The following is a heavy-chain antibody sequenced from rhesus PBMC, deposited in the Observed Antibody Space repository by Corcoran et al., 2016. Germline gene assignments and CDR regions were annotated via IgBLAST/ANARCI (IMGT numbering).Heavy chain of an antibody. CDR3: ARSGYSRWYFDY. CDR2: IYGSGGST. J-gene: IGHJ4*01. CDR1: GGSISSNY. D-gene: IGHD5-12*01. V-gene: IGHV4-160*01. Sequence: QVQLQESGPGLVKPSETLSLTCAVSGGSISSNYWIWIRQSPGKGLEWVGRIYGSGGSTDYNPSLKSRVTISTDTSKNQFSLKLSSVTAADTAVYYCARSGYSRWYFDYWGQGVLVTVSS.